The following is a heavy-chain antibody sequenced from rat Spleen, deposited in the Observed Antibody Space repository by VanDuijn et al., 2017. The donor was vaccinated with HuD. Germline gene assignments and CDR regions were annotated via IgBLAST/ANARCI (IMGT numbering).Heavy chain of an antibody. J-gene: IGHJ2*01. Sequence: EVQLVESGGGLVQPGRSLKLSCAASGFTFSDYYMAWVRQAPTKGLEWVASITNTGGSTYYPDSVKGRFTISRDNAKSTLYLQMNSLRSEDTATYYCTRGLRVSDYWGQGVMVTVSS. V-gene: IGHV5-20*01. CDR3: TRGLRVSDY. D-gene: IGHD1-7*01. CDR1: GFTFSDYY. CDR2: ITNTGGST.